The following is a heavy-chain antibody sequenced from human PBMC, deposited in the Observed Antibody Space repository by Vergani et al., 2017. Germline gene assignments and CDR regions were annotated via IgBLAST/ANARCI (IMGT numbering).Heavy chain of an antibody. J-gene: IGHJ6*03. Sequence: QVQLQQWGAGLLKPSETLSLTCAVYGGSFSGYYWSWIRQPPGKGLEWIGEINHSGSTNYNPSLKSRVTISVDTSKNQFSLKLSSVTAADTAVYYCERGYLELDYYYYMEVWGKGRTVSVA. CDR3: ERGYLELDYYYYMEV. D-gene: IGHD1-7*01. CDR1: GGSFSGYY. V-gene: IGHV4-34*01. CDR2: INHSGST.